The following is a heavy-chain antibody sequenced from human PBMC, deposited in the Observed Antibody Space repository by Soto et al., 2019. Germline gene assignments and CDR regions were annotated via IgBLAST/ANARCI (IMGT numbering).Heavy chain of an antibody. D-gene: IGHD3-22*01. CDR3: AKGSSGHYDSFDY. V-gene: IGHV3-23*01. J-gene: IGHJ4*02. Sequence: EVQLSDSGGGSVQPGASLRLSCAASGFTFKTYTMNWVRQAPGQGLEWVSAIIGSGTDTYYADSVKGRFTISRDNSKNTLVLLMNRLRAEDTAVYYCAKGSSGHYDSFDYWGQGTLVTVSS. CDR2: IIGSGTDT. CDR1: GFTFKTYT.